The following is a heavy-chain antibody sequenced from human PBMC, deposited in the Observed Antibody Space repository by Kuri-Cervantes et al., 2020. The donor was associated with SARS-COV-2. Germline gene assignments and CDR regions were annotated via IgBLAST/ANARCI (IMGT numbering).Heavy chain of an antibody. J-gene: IGHJ4*02. CDR2: IFYDGSKT. CDR1: GFTFSSYA. V-gene: IGHV3-33*08. CDR3: ARLNGAYSNYFDY. D-gene: IGHD7-27*01. Sequence: LSLTCAASGFTFSSYAMSWVRQAPGKGLEWVAGIFYDGSKTYYADSVNGRFTISRDNSRNILYLQMNTLRAEDTAVYYCARLNGAYSNYFDYWGQGTLVTVSS.